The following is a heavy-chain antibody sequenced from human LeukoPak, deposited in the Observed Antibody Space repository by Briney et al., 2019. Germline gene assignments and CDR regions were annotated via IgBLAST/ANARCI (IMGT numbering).Heavy chain of an antibody. D-gene: IGHD6-19*01. CDR3: ARVAIYSSGWYYFDY. Sequence: ASLKVSSKASGYTFTDYYIHWVRLAPGQGLESMGWINSDSGDTNYAQKFQGRVTMTRDTSISTAYMELSRLRSDDTAVYYCARVAIYSSGWYYFDYWGQGTLVTVSS. J-gene: IGHJ4*02. V-gene: IGHV1-2*02. CDR1: GYTFTDYY. CDR2: INSDSGDT.